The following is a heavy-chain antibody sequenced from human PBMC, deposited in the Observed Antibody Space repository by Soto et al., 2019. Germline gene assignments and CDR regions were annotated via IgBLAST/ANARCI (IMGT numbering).Heavy chain of an antibody. CDR1: GFTLCGYA. V-gene: IGHV3-64*01. Sequence: GGSLRLSCATSGFTLCGYAMDWVRQAPGKGLEYVSGISSNGVGTYYANSVQGRFTISRDNSKNTVYLQMGSLRPEDMAVYYCARRARPDFYYMDVWGKGTTVTVSS. CDR2: ISSNGVGT. CDR3: ARRARPDFYYMDV. D-gene: IGHD6-6*01. J-gene: IGHJ6*03.